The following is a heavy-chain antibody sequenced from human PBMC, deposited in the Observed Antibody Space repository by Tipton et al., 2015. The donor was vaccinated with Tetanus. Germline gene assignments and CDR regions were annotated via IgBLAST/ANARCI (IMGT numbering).Heavy chain of an antibody. CDR1: GGSISSSAYF. D-gene: IGHD3-3*01. Sequence: TLFLTCTVSGGSISSSAYFWSWIRQHPGQGLEWIGYISHSGDTYSNPSLKSRVAIPVDTSKNQFTLKLNSVTAADTAVYYCARGKSEVSVFGMIIKGRGWLAPWGQGTLVTVSS. CDR3: ARGKSEVSVFGMIIKGRGWLAP. CDR2: ISHSGDT. J-gene: IGHJ5*02. V-gene: IGHV4-31*03.